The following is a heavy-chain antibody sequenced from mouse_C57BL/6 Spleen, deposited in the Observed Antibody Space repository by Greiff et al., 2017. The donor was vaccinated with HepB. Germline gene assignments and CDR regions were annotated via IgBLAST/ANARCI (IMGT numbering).Heavy chain of an antibody. CDR2: IDPSDSET. J-gene: IGHJ1*03. CDR3: ARSQTGTRYFDV. D-gene: IGHD4-1*01. V-gene: IGHV1-52*01. Sequence: QVQLKQPGAELVRPGSSVKLSCTASGYTFTSYWMHWVKQRPIQGLEWIGNIDPSDSETHYNQKFTDKATLTVDKSSSPAYMQLSSLTSEDSAVYYCARSQTGTRYFDVWGTGTTVTVPS. CDR1: GYTFTSYW.